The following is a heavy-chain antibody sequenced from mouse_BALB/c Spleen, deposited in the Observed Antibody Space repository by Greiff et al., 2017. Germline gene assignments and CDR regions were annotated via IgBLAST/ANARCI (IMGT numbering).Heavy chain of an antibody. CDR3: ARYKVGRYAMDY. J-gene: IGHJ4*01. CDR1: GDSITSGY. CDR2: ISYSGST. V-gene: IGHV3-8*02. D-gene: IGHD1-1*02. Sequence: EVKLMESGPSLVKPSQTLSLTCSVTGDSITSGYWYWIRKFPGNKLEYMGYISYSGSTYYNPSLKSRISITRDTSKNQYYLQLNSVTTEDTATYYCARYKVGRYAMDYWGQGTSVTVSS.